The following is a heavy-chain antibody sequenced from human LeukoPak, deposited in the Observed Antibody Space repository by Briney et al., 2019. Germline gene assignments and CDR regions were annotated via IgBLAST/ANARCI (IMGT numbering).Heavy chain of an antibody. CDR1: GGSISSYY. CDR2: IYYSGST. Sequence: SETLSLTCTASGGSISSYYWSWIRQPPGKGLEWIGYIYYSGSTNYNPSLKSRVTISVDTSKNQFSLKLSSVTAADTAVYYCARSKRRDGYTDYWGQGTLVTVSS. CDR3: ARSKRRDGYTDY. J-gene: IGHJ4*02. D-gene: IGHD5-24*01. V-gene: IGHV4-59*01.